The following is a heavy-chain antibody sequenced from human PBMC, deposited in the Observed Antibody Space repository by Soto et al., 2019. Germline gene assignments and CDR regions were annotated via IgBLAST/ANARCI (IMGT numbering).Heavy chain of an antibody. J-gene: IGHJ4*02. CDR2: IWYDGSNK. Sequence: QVQLVESGGGVVQPGRSLRLSCAASGFTFSSYGMHWVRQAPGKGLEWVAVIWYDGSNKKYADSVKGRITISRDNFKTTLYLQMNSLRAEDTGVFYCARDSSGRSKPAYYFDYWGQGTLVTVSS. CDR3: ARDSSGRSKPAYYFDY. D-gene: IGHD6-19*01. CDR1: GFTFSSYG. V-gene: IGHV3-33*01.